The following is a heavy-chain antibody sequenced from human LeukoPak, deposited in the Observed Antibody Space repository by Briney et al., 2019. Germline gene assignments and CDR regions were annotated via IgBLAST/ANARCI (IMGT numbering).Heavy chain of an antibody. CDR1: GGSISSSSYY. Sequence: PSETLSLTCTVSGGSISSSSYYWGWIRQPPGKGLEWIGEINHSGSTNYNPSLKSRVTISVDTSKNQFSLKLSSVTAADTAVYYCATLSGSYEVFWFDPWGQGTLVTVSS. D-gene: IGHD1-26*01. CDR3: ATLSGSYEVFWFDP. V-gene: IGHV4-39*07. CDR2: INHSGST. J-gene: IGHJ5*02.